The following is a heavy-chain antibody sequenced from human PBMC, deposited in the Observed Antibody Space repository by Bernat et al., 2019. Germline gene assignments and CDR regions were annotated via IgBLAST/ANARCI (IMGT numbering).Heavy chain of an antibody. V-gene: IGHV3-30*07. CDR3: ARDIDSGYDSSPFDY. D-gene: IGHD5-12*01. Sequence: QVQLVESGGGVVQPGRSLRLSCAASGFTFSSYSMHWVRQAPGKGLEWVAVISYDGSNKYYADSVKGRFTISRDNSKNTLYLQMNSLRAEDTAVYYCARDIDSGYDSSPFDYWGQGTLVTVSS. CDR1: GFTFSSYS. CDR2: ISYDGSNK. J-gene: IGHJ4*02.